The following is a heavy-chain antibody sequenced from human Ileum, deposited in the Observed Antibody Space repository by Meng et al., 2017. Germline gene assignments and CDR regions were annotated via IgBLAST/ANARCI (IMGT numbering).Heavy chain of an antibody. CDR2: IRQDGSEK. Sequence: GESLKTSCAASGFALSDYWMTWVRQAPGKGLEWVANIRQDGSEKYYVDSVKGHFTISRDNAKNSLYLQMNSLRAENTVVYYCARHGGDRVGKAFDIWGQGTMVTVSS. D-gene: IGHD1-26*01. CDR3: ARHGGDRVGKAFDI. J-gene: IGHJ3*02. CDR1: GFALSDYW. V-gene: IGHV3-7*01.